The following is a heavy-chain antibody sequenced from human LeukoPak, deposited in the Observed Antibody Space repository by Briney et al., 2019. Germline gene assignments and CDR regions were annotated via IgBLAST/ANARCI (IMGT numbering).Heavy chain of an antibody. CDR1: GFTVSSNY. J-gene: IGHJ2*01. Sequence: PGGSLRLSCAASGFTVSSNYMSWVRQAPGKGLEWVSVIYSGGSTYYADSVKGRFTISRDNSKNTLYLQMNSLRAEDTAVYYCARASGYSSLLDWYFDLWGRGTLVTVSS. D-gene: IGHD6-13*01. CDR3: ARASGYSSLLDWYFDL. V-gene: IGHV3-53*01. CDR2: IYSGGST.